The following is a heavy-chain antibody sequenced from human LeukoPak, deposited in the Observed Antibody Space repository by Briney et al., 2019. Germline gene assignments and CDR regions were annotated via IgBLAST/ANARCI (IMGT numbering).Heavy chain of an antibody. CDR2: IYPGDSDT. V-gene: IGHV5-51*01. D-gene: IGHD3-22*01. CDR3: ARFRGYYYDSSGYYFDY. CDR1: GYIFTSYW. J-gene: IGHJ4*02. Sequence: GASLKISCQGSGYIFTSYWIGWVRQMPGEGLEWMGIIYPGDSDTRYSPSFQGQVTISADKSISTAYLQWSSLKASDTAMYYCARFRGYYYDSSGYYFDYWGQGTLVTASS.